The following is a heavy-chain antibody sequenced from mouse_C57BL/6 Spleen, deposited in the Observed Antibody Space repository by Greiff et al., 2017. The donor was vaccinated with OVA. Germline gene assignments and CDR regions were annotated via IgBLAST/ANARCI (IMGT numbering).Heavy chain of an antibody. D-gene: IGHD2-12*01. J-gene: IGHJ1*03. V-gene: IGHV5-9-1*02. Sequence: DVKVEESGEGLVKPGGSLKLSCAASGFTFSSYAMSWVRQTPEKRLEWVAYISSGGDYIYYADTVKGRFTISRDNARNTLYLQMSSLKSEDTAMYYCTRGDYTRYFDVWGTGTTVTVSS. CDR1: GFTFSSYA. CDR2: ISSGGDYI. CDR3: TRGDYTRYFDV.